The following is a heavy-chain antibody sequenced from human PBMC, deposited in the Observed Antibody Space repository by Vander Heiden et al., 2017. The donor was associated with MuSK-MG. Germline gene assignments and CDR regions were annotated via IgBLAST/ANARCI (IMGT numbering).Heavy chain of an antibody. D-gene: IGHD3-10*01. V-gene: IGHV4-31*03. CDR2: TYYSGST. J-gene: IGHJ5*02. CDR1: GDSISSGESY. Sequence: QVRLQESGPGLVRPSQTLSLTCTVSGDSISSGESYWSWIRQHPGKGLEWIGYTYYSGSTYYNPSLKSRVTISVDTSQNQFSLKLRPVPAPATAVYCYAREHSRGHWFHPGGQGPLVTVSP. CDR3: AREHSRGHWFHP.